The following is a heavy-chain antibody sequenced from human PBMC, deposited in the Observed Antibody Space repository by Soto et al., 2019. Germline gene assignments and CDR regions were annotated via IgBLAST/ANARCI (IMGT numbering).Heavy chain of an antibody. CDR3: XXXXXXTWKHYYFDY. V-gene: IGHV3-23*01. J-gene: IGHJ4*02. CDR2: ISGSGXST. Sequence: EVQLLESGGGLVQPGGSLRLSCAASRFTFSGYSMSWVRQAPGKGLEWVSGISGSGXSTYYADSVKGRFTISRDNSEXXXXXXXXXXXXXXXXXXXXXXXXXXTWKHYYFDYWGQGTLVTVSP. D-gene: IGHD3-3*02. CDR1: RFTFSGYS.